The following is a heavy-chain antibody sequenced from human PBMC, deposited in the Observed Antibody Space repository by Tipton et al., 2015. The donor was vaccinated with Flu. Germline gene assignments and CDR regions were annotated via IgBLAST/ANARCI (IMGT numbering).Heavy chain of an antibody. V-gene: IGHV3-49*04. CDR3: TRDRDYDFWSGIVDGDV. J-gene: IGHJ6*02. CDR2: IRSKAYGGTT. Sequence: SLRLSCTASGFTFGDYAMSWVRQAPGKGLEWVGFIRSKAYGGTTEYAASVKGRFTISRDDSKSIAYLQMNSLKTEDTAVYYCTRDRDYDFWSGIVDGDVGGQGPPVPVSS. CDR1: GFTFGDYA. D-gene: IGHD3-3*01.